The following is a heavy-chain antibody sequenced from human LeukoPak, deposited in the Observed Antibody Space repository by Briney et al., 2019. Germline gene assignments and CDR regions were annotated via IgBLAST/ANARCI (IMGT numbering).Heavy chain of an antibody. CDR1: GFTVSSNY. V-gene: IGHV3-53*04. J-gene: IGHJ4*02. Sequence: PGGSLRLSCAAPGFTVSSNYMSWVRQAPGKGLEWVSVIYSGGSTYYADSVKGRFTISRHNSKNTLYLQMNSLRAEDTAVYYCARIGVSCSSTSCLASGLDYWGQGTLVTVSS. CDR3: ARIGVSCSSTSCLASGLDY. CDR2: IYSGGST. D-gene: IGHD2-2*01.